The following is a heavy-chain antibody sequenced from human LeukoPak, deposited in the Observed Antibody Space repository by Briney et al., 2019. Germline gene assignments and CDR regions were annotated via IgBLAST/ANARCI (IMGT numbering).Heavy chain of an antibody. CDR3: ATTLSSSCIDP. CDR1: GLSVSSNF. Sequence: GGSLRLSCAATGLSVSSNFMSWVRQAPGKGLEWVSVIYGGGSTYYADSVKGRFTISRDTPKNTLYLQMNSLRVEDTAVYYCATTLSSSCIDPWGQGTLVTVSS. V-gene: IGHV3-53*01. J-gene: IGHJ5*02. CDR2: IYGGGST. D-gene: IGHD6-13*01.